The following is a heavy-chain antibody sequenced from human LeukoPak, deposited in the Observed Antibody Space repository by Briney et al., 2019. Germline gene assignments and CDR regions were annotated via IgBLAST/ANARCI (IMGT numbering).Heavy chain of an antibody. CDR1: GFTFGDYA. V-gene: IGHV3-7*01. J-gene: IGHJ4*02. Sequence: GGSLRLSCTASGFTFGDYAISWFRQAPGKGLEWVAHMNQGGSETTNVDSVKGRFTISRDDAKKLVFLQMNSLRVEDTAVYYCARDGVAGGFDYWGQGILVTVSS. D-gene: IGHD6-19*01. CDR2: MNQGGSET. CDR3: ARDGVAGGFDY.